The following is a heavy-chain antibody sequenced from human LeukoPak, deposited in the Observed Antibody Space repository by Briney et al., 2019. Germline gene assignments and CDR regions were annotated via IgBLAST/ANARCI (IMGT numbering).Heavy chain of an antibody. V-gene: IGHV3-7*01. Sequence: SSETLSLTCTVSGGSISSSSYYWGWLRQAPGKGPEWVAHIKPDGSEKYYVDSVKGRFIISRDDARNSLSLQMNSLRAEDTAVYYCAGSFGDVKNFWGQGTLVTVSS. CDR1: GGSISSSSYY. CDR2: IKPDGSEK. J-gene: IGHJ4*01. CDR3: AGSFGDVKNF. D-gene: IGHD3-10*01.